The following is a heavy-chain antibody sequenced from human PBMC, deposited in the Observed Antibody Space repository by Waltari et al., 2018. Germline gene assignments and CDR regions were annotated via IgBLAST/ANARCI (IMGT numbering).Heavy chain of an antibody. Sequence: QVQLQQWGAGLLKPSETLSLTCAVYGGSFSGYYWSWIRQPPGKGLAWIGEINHSGSTNYNPSLKSRVTISVDTSKNQFSLKLSSVTAADTAVYYCARRGGPLLWFREPNYYYYMDVWGKGTTVTVSS. CDR2: INHSGST. J-gene: IGHJ6*03. CDR3: ARRGGPLLWFREPNYYYYMDV. V-gene: IGHV4-34*01. D-gene: IGHD3-10*01. CDR1: GGSFSGYY.